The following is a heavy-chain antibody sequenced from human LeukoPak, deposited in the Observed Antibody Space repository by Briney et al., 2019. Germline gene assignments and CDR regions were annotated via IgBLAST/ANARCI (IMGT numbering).Heavy chain of an antibody. V-gene: IGHV3-53*01. Sequence: GGSLRLSCAASGFTVSSNYMSWVRQAPGKGLEWVSVIYSGGSTYYADSVKGRFTISRHNSKNTLYLQMNSLRAEDTAVYYCAKIYGPGIAAAYDYWGQGTLVTVSS. CDR2: IYSGGST. CDR1: GFTVSSNY. J-gene: IGHJ4*02. D-gene: IGHD6-13*01. CDR3: AKIYGPGIAAAYDY.